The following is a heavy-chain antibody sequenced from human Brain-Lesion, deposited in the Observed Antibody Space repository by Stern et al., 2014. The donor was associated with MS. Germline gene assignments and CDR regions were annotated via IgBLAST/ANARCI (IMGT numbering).Heavy chain of an antibody. J-gene: IGHJ4*02. CDR3: ARHQLGYGYAYLRY. D-gene: IGHD5-18*01. V-gene: IGHV4-39*01. Sequence: QVQLQESGPGLVKPSDTLSLTCSVSGDSLSSSTFYWGWIRQPPGKGPEWIGSVYYSGNTYYHPSLKSRVTISVDTSKHQFPRRRPSVTAADTAVYYCARHQLGYGYAYLRYWGQGTLVTVSS. CDR2: VYYSGNT. CDR1: GDSLSSSTFY.